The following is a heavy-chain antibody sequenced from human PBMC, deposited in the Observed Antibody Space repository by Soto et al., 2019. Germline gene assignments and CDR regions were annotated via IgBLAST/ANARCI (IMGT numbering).Heavy chain of an antibody. CDR3: ARGTPLYGDYGDFDY. CDR1: GYTFTSYG. J-gene: IGHJ4*02. CDR2: ISAYNGNT. Sequence: QVQLVQSGAEVKKPGASVKVSCKASGYTFTSYGISWVRQAPGQGLEWMGWISAYNGNTNYAQKLQGRVTMTTDTSTSTAYMALRSLRSDDTSVYYCARGTPLYGDYGDFDYWGQGTLVTVSS. V-gene: IGHV1-18*01. D-gene: IGHD4-17*01.